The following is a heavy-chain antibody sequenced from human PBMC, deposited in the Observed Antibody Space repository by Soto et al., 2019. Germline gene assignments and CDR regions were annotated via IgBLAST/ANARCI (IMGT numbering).Heavy chain of an antibody. CDR2: IWYDGSNK. CDR3: ASTRLRFLEWLADYYYYGMDV. D-gene: IGHD3-3*01. V-gene: IGHV3-33*01. Sequence: GGSLRLSCAASGFTFSSYGMHWVRQAPGKGLEWVAVIWYDGSNKYYADSVKGRFTISRDNSKNTLYLQMNSLRAEDTAVYYCASTRLRFLEWLADYYYYGMDVWGQGTTVTVSS. CDR1: GFTFSSYG. J-gene: IGHJ6*02.